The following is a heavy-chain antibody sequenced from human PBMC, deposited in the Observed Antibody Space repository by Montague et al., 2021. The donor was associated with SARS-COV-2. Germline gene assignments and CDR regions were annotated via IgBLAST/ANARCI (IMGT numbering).Heavy chain of an antibody. J-gene: IGHJ4*02. CDR2: ISYDGSNQ. D-gene: IGHD2-2*03. CDR1: GFDFSSYP. V-gene: IGHV3-30-3*01. CDR3: VGALDIVVVAATMGFEL. Sequence: SLRLSCAASGFDFSSYPMHWVRQAPGKGLEWVAVISYDGSNQYYVDSVKGRFTISRDNSKNTVFLQMNSLRADDTAVYYCVGALDIVVVAATMGFELWGQGTLVTVSA.